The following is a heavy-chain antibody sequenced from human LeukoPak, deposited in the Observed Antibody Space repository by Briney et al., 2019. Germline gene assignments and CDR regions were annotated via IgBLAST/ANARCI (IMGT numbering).Heavy chain of an antibody. CDR3: ASDGLSFDH. J-gene: IGHJ4*01. CDR2: INKDERDK. CDR1: GFTFRSYW. Sequence: GGSLRLSCAASGFTFRSYWMSWLRQAPGKGLEWVTNINKDERDKYYMDSVKGRFTISRDNAKKSLYLKMESVRAEDTAVYYCASDGLSFDHW. V-gene: IGHV3-7*03. D-gene: IGHD3/OR15-3a*01.